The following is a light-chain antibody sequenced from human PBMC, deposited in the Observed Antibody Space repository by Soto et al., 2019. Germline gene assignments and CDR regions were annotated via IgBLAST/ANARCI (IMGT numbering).Light chain of an antibody. CDR3: VQAKCWPPVT. V-gene: IGKV2-30*01. Sequence: DVVMTQSPLSLPVTLGEPASISCRSSQSLAYSDGNTYLERFHQRPGQSPRRLIYRASNRDTGVPDRFSGSVSGTDFTLKISRVEAEDVGVYYCVQAKCWPPVTFGQGTKLEIK. CDR1: QSLAYSDGNTY. J-gene: IGKJ2*01. CDR2: RAS.